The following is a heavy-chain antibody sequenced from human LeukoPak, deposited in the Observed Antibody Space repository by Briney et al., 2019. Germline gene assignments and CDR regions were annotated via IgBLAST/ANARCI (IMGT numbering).Heavy chain of an antibody. CDR3: ARDSARIKGFDP. CDR1: GGTFSSYA. J-gene: IGHJ5*02. V-gene: IGHV1-69*13. D-gene: IGHD2-15*01. CDR2: IIPIFGTA. Sequence: ASVKVSCKASGGTFSSYAISWVRQAPGQGLEWMGGIIPIFGTANCAQKFQGRVTITADESTSTAYMELSSLRSEDTAVYYCARDSARIKGFDPWGQGTLVTVSS.